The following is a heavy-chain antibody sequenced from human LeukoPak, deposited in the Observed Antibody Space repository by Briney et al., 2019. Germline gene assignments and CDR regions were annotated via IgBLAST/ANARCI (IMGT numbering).Heavy chain of an antibody. V-gene: IGHV1-2*02. Sequence: ASVKVSCKASGYTFTGYYMHWVRQAPGQGLEWTGWINPNSGGTNYAQKFQGRVTMTRDTSISTAYMELSRLRSDDTAVYYCAREYETKRKYSYGDDYFDYLGQGTKVAVS. J-gene: IGHJ4*02. CDR3: AREYETKRKYSYGDDYFDY. CDR1: GYTFTGYY. CDR2: INPNSGGT. D-gene: IGHD5-18*01.